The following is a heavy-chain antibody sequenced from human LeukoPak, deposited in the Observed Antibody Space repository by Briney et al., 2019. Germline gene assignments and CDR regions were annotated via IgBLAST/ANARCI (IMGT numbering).Heavy chain of an antibody. D-gene: IGHD3-10*01. CDR1: GGTFSSYA. CDR3: AREGSGSHDY. J-gene: IGHJ4*02. V-gene: IGHV1-46*01. CDR2: INPSGGST. Sequence: ASVKVSCKASGGTFSSYAISWVRQAPGQGLEWMGIINPSGGSTSYAQKFQGRVTMTRDTSTSTVYMELSSLRSEDTAVYYCAREGSGSHDYWGQGTLVTVSS.